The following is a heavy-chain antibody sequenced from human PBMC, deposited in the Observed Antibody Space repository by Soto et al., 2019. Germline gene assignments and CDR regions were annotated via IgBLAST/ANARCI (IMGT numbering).Heavy chain of an antibody. CDR2: IWYDGSNK. D-gene: IGHD6-19*01. V-gene: IGHV3-33*01. CDR1: GFTFSSYG. Sequence: QVQLVESGGGVVQPGRSLRLSCAASGFTFSSYGMHWVRQAPGKGLEWVAVIWYDGSNKYYADSVKGRFTISRDNSKNTLYLQMNSLRAEDTAVYYWARGYSSGWIDYWGQGTLVTVSS. J-gene: IGHJ4*02. CDR3: ARGYSSGWIDY.